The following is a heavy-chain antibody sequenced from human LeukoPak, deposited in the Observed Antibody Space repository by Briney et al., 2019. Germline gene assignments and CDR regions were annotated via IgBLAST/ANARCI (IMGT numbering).Heavy chain of an antibody. CDR2: IKSKTDGGTT. D-gene: IGHD4-17*01. Sequence: GGSLRLSCAASGFTFSSYWMSWVRQAPGKGLEWVGQIKSKTDGGTTDYAAPVKGRFTISRDDSKNSLYLLMNSLKTEDTAVYYCTTEDYGDYVPDYWGQGTLVTVSS. V-gene: IGHV3-15*01. J-gene: IGHJ4*02. CDR1: GFTFSSYW. CDR3: TTEDYGDYVPDY.